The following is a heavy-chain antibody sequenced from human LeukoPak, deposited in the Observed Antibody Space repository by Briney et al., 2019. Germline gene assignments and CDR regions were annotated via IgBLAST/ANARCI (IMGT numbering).Heavy chain of an antibody. J-gene: IGHJ4*02. CDR3: ARPSDVLGAI. Sequence: GESLKISCEASGYTFTHQWIGWVRQMPGTGLEWVGIIYPRDSDTIYSPSFQGHVTISADTSINTAYLEWRSLEASDTAMYYCARPSDVLGAIWGQGTQVTVSS. D-gene: IGHD3-16*01. V-gene: IGHV5-51*01. CDR1: GYTFTHQW. CDR2: IYPRDSDT.